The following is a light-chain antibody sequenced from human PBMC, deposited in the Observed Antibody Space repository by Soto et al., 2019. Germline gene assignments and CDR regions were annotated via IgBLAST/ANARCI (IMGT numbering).Light chain of an antibody. J-gene: IGKJ3*01. CDR3: QQYHSYPFT. Sequence: DIQMTQSPSTLSASVGERLSITCRASQSITNWLAWYQQKPGKAPKLLIYKASSLQSEVPSRFSGSASGPEFTLTISSLQPDDFATYYCQQYHSYPFTFGPGTKVDIK. CDR1: QSITNW. V-gene: IGKV1-5*03. CDR2: KAS.